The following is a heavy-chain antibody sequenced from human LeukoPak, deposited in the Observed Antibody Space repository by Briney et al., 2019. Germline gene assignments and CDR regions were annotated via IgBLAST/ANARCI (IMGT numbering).Heavy chain of an antibody. J-gene: IGHJ3*02. CDR2: IYYSGST. V-gene: IGHV4-39*07. Sequence: SETLSLTCTVSGGSVSSGSYYWGWIRQPPGKGLEGIGNIYYSGSTYYNPSLKSRVTISVETSKNQFSLKLSSVTAADTAVYYCARGHDTSDAFDIWGQGTMVTVSS. CDR1: GGSVSSGSYY. CDR3: ARGHDTSDAFDI.